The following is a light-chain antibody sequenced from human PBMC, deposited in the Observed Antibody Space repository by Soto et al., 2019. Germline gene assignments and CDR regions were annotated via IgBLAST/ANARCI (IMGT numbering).Light chain of an antibody. CDR2: EAP. V-gene: IGKV1-5*03. J-gene: IGKJ1*01. CDR3: QQYNTFWT. Sequence: DIQMTQSPSTLSASVGDSVTITCRASQMIYTWLAWYQQKPGKAPKLLIYEAPSLDVGVPSRFSGSGSGTEFTLTISSLQPDDFATYYCQQYNTFWTFGQGTKV. CDR1: QMIYTW.